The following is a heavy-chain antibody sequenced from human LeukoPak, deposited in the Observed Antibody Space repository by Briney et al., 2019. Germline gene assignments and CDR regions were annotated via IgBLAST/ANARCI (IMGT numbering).Heavy chain of an antibody. CDR2: LTSDGGST. J-gene: IGHJ4*02. CDR1: GFTFSSYD. D-gene: IGHD5-18*01. Sequence: GGSLRLSCAASGFTFSSYDMSWVRQAPGKGLEWVSSLTSDGGSTYYADSVKGRFTISRDNSKNTLYLQMNSLGAEDTAVYYCAHSTAMVSFDYWGQGTLVTVSS. V-gene: IGHV3-23*01. CDR3: AHSTAMVSFDY.